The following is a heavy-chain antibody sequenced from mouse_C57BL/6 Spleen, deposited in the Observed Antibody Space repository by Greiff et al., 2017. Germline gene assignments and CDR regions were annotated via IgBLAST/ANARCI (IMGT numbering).Heavy chain of an antibody. D-gene: IGHD1-1*01. CDR1: GYAFSSYW. CDR3: AGSGGSSHFDD. Sequence: QVQLKESGAELVKPGASVKISCTASGYAFSSYWMNWVKQRPGKGLEWIGQIYPGDGDTNYNGKFKGKATLTADKSSSTAYMQLSSLTSEDSAVYFCAGSGGSSHFDDWGQGTTLTVSS. J-gene: IGHJ2*01. CDR2: IYPGDGDT. V-gene: IGHV1-80*01.